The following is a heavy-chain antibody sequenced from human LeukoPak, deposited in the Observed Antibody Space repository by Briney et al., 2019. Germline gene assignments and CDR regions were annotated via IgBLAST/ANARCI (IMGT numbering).Heavy chain of an antibody. CDR2: ISYDEKNK. Sequence: GGSLRLSCAASGFTFSSCAMHWVRQAPGKRLEWVAVISYDEKNKYYADSVKGRFTISRDNSKNTLYLQMNSLRVEDTAVYYCARGRPHGNDYWGQGTLVTVSS. CDR3: ARGRPHGNDY. J-gene: IGHJ4*02. D-gene: IGHD4-23*01. CDR1: GFTFSSCA. V-gene: IGHV3-30*04.